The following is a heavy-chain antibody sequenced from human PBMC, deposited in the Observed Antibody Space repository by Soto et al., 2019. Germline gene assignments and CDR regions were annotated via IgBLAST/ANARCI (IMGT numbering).Heavy chain of an antibody. Sequence: GGSLRLSYAASGFTFSSYGMHWVRQAPGKGLEWVAVIWYDGSNKCYADSVKGRFTISRDNSKNALYLQMNSLRAEDTAVYYCARQYYDFWSGSDYYYYYGMDVWGQGTTVTVSS. CDR1: GFTFSSYG. CDR2: IWYDGSNK. CDR3: ARQYYDFWSGSDYYYYYGMDV. D-gene: IGHD3-3*01. V-gene: IGHV3-33*01. J-gene: IGHJ6*02.